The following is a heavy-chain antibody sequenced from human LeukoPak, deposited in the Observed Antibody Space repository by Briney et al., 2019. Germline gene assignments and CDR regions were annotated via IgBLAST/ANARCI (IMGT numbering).Heavy chain of an antibody. J-gene: IGHJ5*02. Sequence: SETLSLTCTVSGGSISSYYWSWIRQPPGKGLEWIGYIYYSGSTNYNPSLKGQVTISVDTSKNQFSLKLSSVTAADTAVYYCARITMIXNWFDPXGQGTLVTVSS. CDR2: IYYSGST. D-gene: IGHD3-22*01. CDR3: ARITMIXNWFDP. V-gene: IGHV4-59*01. CDR1: GGSISSYY.